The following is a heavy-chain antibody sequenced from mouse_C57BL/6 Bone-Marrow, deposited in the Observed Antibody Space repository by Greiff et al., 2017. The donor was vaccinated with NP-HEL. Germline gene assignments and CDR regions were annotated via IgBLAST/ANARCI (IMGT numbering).Heavy chain of an antibody. CDR3: TRSSYDYDEGYYFDY. J-gene: IGHJ2*01. Sequence: VNLVESGAELVRPGASVTLSCKASGYTFTDYEMHWVKQTPVHGLEWIGAIDPETGGTAYNQKFKGKAILTADKSSSTAYMELRSLTSEDSAVYYCTRSSYDYDEGYYFDYGGQGTTLTVSS. D-gene: IGHD2-4*01. V-gene: IGHV1-15*01. CDR1: GYTFTDYE. CDR2: IDPETGGT.